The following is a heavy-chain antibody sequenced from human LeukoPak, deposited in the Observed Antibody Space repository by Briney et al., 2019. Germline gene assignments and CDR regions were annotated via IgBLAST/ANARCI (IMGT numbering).Heavy chain of an antibody. CDR2: IYSTGNT. CDR1: GGSISNYY. Sequence: SETLSLTCTVSGGSISNYYWSWIRQAPGKGLEWIGYIYSTGNTYYNPSLKSRVTISVDTSKNQFSLKLSSVTAADTAVYYCARRKGYCSGGSCYEYYFDYWGQGTLVTVSS. J-gene: IGHJ4*02. CDR3: ARRKGYCSGGSCYEYYFDY. V-gene: IGHV4-59*12. D-gene: IGHD2-15*01.